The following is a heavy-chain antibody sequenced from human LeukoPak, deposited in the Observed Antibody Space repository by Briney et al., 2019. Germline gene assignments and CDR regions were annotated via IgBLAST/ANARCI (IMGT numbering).Heavy chain of an antibody. D-gene: IGHD5-12*01. CDR3: ARDIVATIWNYYYMDV. CDR1: SGSISTSNYY. CDR2: IFYSGST. Sequence: SETLSLTCTVSSGSISTSNYYWGWVRQPPGKALEWIGNIFYSGSTYYSPSLKSRVTISLDTSRNQFSLKLNSVTAADTAVYYCARDIVATIWNYYYMDVWGKGTTVTVSS. J-gene: IGHJ6*03. V-gene: IGHV4-39*07.